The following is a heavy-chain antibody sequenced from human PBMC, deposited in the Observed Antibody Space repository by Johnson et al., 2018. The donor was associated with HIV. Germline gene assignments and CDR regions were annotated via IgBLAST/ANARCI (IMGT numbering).Heavy chain of an antibody. V-gene: IGHV3-30*03. CDR3: AREGVEGAFDI. Sequence: QVQLVESGGGVVQPGRSLRLSCAASGFTFSSYGMHWVRQAPGKGLEWVAVISYDGSNKYYADSVKGRFTISRDNSKNTLYLQMNSLRAEDTAVYYCAREGVEGAFDIWGQGTMVTVSS. J-gene: IGHJ3*02. CDR1: GFTFSSYG. CDR2: ISYDGSNK. D-gene: IGHD2-15*01.